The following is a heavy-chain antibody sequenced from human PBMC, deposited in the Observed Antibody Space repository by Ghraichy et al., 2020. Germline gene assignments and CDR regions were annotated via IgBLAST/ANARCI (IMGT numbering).Heavy chain of an antibody. CDR1: GFTFSSYW. V-gene: IGHV3-7*03. D-gene: IGHD6-19*01. J-gene: IGHJ4*02. CDR2: IKQDGSEK. Sequence: GGSLRLSCAASGFTFSSYWMSWVRQAPGKGLEWVANIKQDGSEKYYVDSVKGRFTISRDNAKNSLYLQMNSLRAEDTAVYYCARGPIWWLVLRSDYYFDYWGQGTLVTVSS. CDR3: ARGPIWWLVLRSDYYFDY.